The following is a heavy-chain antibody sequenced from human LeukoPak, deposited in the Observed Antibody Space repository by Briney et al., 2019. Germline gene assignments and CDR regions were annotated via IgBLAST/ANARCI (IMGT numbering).Heavy chain of an antibody. CDR3: ARDYCSSTSCLFDY. J-gene: IGHJ4*02. D-gene: IGHD2-2*01. CDR1: GYTFTSYY. V-gene: IGHV1-2*06. Sequence: ASVKVSCKASGYTFTSYYMHWVRQAPGQGLEWVGRINPNSGDTNYAQKFQGRVTMTRDTSISTAYTELSRLRSDDTAVYYCARDYCSSTSCLFDYWGQGTLVTVSS. CDR2: INPNSGDT.